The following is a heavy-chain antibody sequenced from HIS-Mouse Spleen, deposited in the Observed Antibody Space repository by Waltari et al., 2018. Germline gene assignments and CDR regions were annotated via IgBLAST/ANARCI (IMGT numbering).Heavy chain of an antibody. CDR1: GYTFTSYD. CDR2: MNPNSGNT. CDR3: ATRANWGSHDAFDI. J-gene: IGHJ3*02. Sequence: QVQLVQSGAEVKKPGASVKVSCKASGYTFTSYDINWVRQATGQGLEWKGWMNPNSGNTGYAQKFQGRVTMTRNTSISTAYMELSSLRSEDTAVYYCATRANWGSHDAFDIWGQGTMVTVSS. V-gene: IGHV1-8*01. D-gene: IGHD7-27*01.